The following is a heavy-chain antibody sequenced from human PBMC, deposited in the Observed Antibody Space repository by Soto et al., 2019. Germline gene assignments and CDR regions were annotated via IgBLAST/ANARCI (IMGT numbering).Heavy chain of an antibody. CDR3: AKVAAPHLGEFDY. D-gene: IGHD3-16*01. V-gene: IGHV3-23*01. CDR2: ISGSGAST. Sequence: EVQLLESGGDLVQPGGSLRLSCAASRFSFSSYAMSWVRQAPGKGLEWVSGISGSGASTYYADSVKGRFTISRDNSKNTLYLQMNSLRVEDTAVYYCAKVAAPHLGEFDYWGQGTLVTVSS. CDR1: RFSFSSYA. J-gene: IGHJ4*02.